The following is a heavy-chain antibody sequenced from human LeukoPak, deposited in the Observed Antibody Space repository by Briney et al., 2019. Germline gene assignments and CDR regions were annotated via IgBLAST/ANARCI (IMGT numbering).Heavy chain of an antibody. CDR2: TYYRSRWGN. Sequence: SQTLSLTCAISGDSFSNNIATWDWVRQSPSRGLEWLGRTYYRSRWGNDYAISVKGRITINPDTSRNQFSLQLNSVTPEDTAVYYCARGGQGDGYSADEAFDIWGPGTMVTVS. J-gene: IGHJ3*02. V-gene: IGHV6-1*01. CDR1: GDSFSNNIAT. D-gene: IGHD5-18*01. CDR3: ARGGQGDGYSADEAFDI.